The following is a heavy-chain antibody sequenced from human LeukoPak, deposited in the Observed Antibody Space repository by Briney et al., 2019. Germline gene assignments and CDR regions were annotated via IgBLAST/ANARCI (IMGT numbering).Heavy chain of an antibody. Sequence: GASVKVSCKASGYTFTGYYMHWVRQAPGQGLEWRGWIDPNSGGTNYAQKFQVRVTMTRDTSISTAYMELSRLRSDDTAVYYCARDSFPSYYDSSGYSDYWGQGTLVTVSS. CDR2: IDPNSGGT. CDR3: ARDSFPSYYDSSGYSDY. V-gene: IGHV1-2*02. J-gene: IGHJ4*02. CDR1: GYTFTGYY. D-gene: IGHD3-22*01.